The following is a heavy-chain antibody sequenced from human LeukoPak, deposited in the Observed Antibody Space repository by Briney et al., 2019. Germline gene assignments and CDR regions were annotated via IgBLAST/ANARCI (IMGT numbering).Heavy chain of an antibody. Sequence: SETLSLTCTVSGGSISSYHWSWIRQPPGKGLEWIGYIYYSGSTNYNPSLKSRVTISVDTSKNQFSLKLSSVTAADTAVYYCARGPTGVLPKYWGQGTLVTVSS. CDR1: GGSISSYH. J-gene: IGHJ4*02. D-gene: IGHD7-27*01. CDR2: IYYSGST. V-gene: IGHV4-59*12. CDR3: ARGPTGVLPKY.